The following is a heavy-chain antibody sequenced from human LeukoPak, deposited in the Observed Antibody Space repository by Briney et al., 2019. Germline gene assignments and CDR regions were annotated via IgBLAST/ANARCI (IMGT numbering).Heavy chain of an antibody. CDR3: ARSASKAYYDFWSGIDY. Sequence: GGSLRLSCAASGFTFDDYAMHWVRQAPGKGLEWVSGISWNSGSIGYADSVKGRFTNSRDNAKNSLYLQMNSLRAEDKAVYYCARSASKAYYDFWSGIDYWGQGTLVTVSS. J-gene: IGHJ4*02. CDR2: ISWNSGSI. D-gene: IGHD3-3*01. V-gene: IGHV3-9*01. CDR1: GFTFDDYA.